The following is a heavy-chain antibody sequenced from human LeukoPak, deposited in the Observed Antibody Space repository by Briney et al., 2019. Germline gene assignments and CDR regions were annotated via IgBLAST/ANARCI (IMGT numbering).Heavy chain of an antibody. CDR1: GGSVSSGSYY. J-gene: IGHJ6*02. Sequence: SETLSLTCTVSGGSVSSGSYYWSWIRQPPGKGLEWIGYIYYSGSTNYNPSLKSRVTISVDTSKNQFSLKLSSVTAAGTAVYYCARDTRGGSHYYGMDVWGQGTTVTVSS. CDR2: IYYSGST. V-gene: IGHV4-61*01. D-gene: IGHD2-15*01. CDR3: ARDTRGGSHYYGMDV.